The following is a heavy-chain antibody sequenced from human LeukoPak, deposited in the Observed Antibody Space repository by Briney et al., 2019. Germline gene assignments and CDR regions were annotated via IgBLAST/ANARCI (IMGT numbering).Heavy chain of an antibody. CDR3: ARANGFYDLAFDY. V-gene: IGHV4-31*03. CDR1: GGSISSGGYY. Sequence: SETLSLTCTVSGGSISSGGYYWTWIRQLPGKGLEYIGYISYSGSSYYSPFLKSRGTISVDTSKNQLSLKLRSVTAADTAVYYCARANGFYDLAFDYWGQGTLVTVSS. CDR2: ISYSGSS. D-gene: IGHD3-22*01. J-gene: IGHJ4*02.